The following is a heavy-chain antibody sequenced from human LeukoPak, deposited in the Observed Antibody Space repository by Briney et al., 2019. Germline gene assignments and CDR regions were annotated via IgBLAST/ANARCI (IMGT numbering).Heavy chain of an antibody. CDR1: GFTFSSYG. Sequence: GGSLRLSCAASGFTFSSYGMHWVRQAPGKGLEWVAFIRYDGSNKYYAYSVKGRFAISRDNSKNTLYLQMNSLRAEDTAVYYCAKARELVPAASGKYYFDYWGQGTLVAVSS. J-gene: IGHJ4*02. CDR3: AKARELVPAASGKYYFDY. D-gene: IGHD2-2*01. CDR2: IRYDGSNK. V-gene: IGHV3-30*02.